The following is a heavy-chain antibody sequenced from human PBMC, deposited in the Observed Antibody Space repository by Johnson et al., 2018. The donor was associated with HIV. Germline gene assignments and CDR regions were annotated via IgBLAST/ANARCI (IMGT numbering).Heavy chain of an antibody. CDR2: SKNKPNSYTK. CDR3: ARDGYSGGFDI. Sequence: EVQLVESGGGLVQPGGSLRLSCAASGFTFSDHYMDWVRQAPGKGLEWVGRSKNKPNSYTKEYAASVKGRFTISRDDSKNSLYLQMNSLKIEDTAVYYCARDGYSGGFDIWGQGTMVTVSS. D-gene: IGHD2-21*01. V-gene: IGHV3-72*01. J-gene: IGHJ3*02. CDR1: GFTFSDHY.